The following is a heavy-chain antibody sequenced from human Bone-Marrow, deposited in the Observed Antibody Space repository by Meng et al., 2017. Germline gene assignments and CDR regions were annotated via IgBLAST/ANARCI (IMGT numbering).Heavy chain of an antibody. CDR1: GFTFSNAW. J-gene: IGHJ4*02. CDR2: IKPDGSEE. D-gene: IGHD1-14*01. CDR3: ARDRATTLPHNYLGY. V-gene: IGHV3-7*01. Sequence: GGSLRLSCAASGFTFSNAWMSWVRQAPGKGLEWVANIKPDGSEEYYLDSVKGRFTISRDNAKNSLSLQMSSLRAEDTAVYYCARDRATTLPHNYLGYWGQGTPVTVSS.